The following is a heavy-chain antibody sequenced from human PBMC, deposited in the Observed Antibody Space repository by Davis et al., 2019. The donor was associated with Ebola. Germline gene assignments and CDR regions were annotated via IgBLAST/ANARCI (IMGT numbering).Heavy chain of an antibody. D-gene: IGHD1-7*01. CDR2: INHSGST. CDR3: AREVTGTPFSFDY. J-gene: IGHJ4*02. CDR1: GGSISSGGYY. V-gene: IGHV4-39*07. Sequence: MPSETLSLTCTVSGGSISSGGYYWSWIRQPPGKGLEWIGEINHSGSTNYNPSLKSRVTISVDTSKNQFSLKLRSVTAADTAVYYCAREVTGTPFSFDYWGQGTLVTVSS.